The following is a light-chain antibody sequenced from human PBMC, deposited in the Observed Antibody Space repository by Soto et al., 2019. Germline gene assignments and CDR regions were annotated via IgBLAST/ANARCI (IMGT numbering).Light chain of an antibody. Sequence: QSVLTQSSSASASLGSSVKLTCTLSSGHSSYIIAWHQQQPGKAPRYLMKLEGSGSYNKGSGVPDRFSGSSSGADRYLTISNLHVEDEADYYCETWDSNTHTVFGGGTKLTVL. CDR1: SGHSSYI. CDR2: LEGSGSY. J-gene: IGLJ3*02. CDR3: ETWDSNTHTV. V-gene: IGLV4-60*02.